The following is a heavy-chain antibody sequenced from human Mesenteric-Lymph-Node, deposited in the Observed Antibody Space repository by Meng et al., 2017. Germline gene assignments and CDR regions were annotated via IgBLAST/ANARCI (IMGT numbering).Heavy chain of an antibody. Sequence: ASVKVSCKASGYTFTSYGISWVRQAPGQGLEWMGWISAYNGNTNYAQNLQGRVTMTTDTSTSTAFMELRSLRSDDTAVYYCARVVVVTAITAYYYYGMDVWGQGTTVTVSS. CDR1: GYTFTSYG. CDR3: ARVVVVTAITAYYYYGMDV. CDR2: ISAYNGNT. V-gene: IGHV1-18*01. D-gene: IGHD2-21*02. J-gene: IGHJ6*02.